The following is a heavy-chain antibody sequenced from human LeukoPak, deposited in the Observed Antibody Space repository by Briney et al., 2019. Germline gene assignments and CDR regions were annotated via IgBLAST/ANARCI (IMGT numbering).Heavy chain of an antibody. Sequence: SETLSLTCAVYGGSFSGYYWSWIRQPPGKGLEWIGEINHSGSTNYNPSLKSRVTISVDTSKNQFSLKVSSVTAADTAVYYCARLSPIWWFYWGQGTLVTVSS. V-gene: IGHV4-34*01. CDR3: ARLSPIWWFY. CDR2: INHSGST. J-gene: IGHJ4*02. CDR1: GGSFSGYY. D-gene: IGHD2-21*01.